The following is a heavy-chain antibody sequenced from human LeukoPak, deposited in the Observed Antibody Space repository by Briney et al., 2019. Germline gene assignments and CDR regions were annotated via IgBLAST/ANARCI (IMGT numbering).Heavy chain of an antibody. CDR3: ASNTMSVGHYFDY. V-gene: IGHV4-31*03. J-gene: IGHJ4*02. CDR1: GGSISSGGYY. Sequence: SETLSLTCTVSGGSISSGGYYWSWIRQHSGKGLEWIGYIYYSGSTYYNPSLKSRVTISVDTSKNQFSLKLSSVTAADTAVYYCASNTMSVGHYFDYWGQGTLVTVSS. D-gene: IGHD2-15*01. CDR2: IYYSGST.